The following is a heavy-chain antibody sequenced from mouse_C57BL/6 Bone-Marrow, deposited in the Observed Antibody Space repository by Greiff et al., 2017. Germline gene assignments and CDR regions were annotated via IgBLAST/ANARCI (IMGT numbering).Heavy chain of an antibody. D-gene: IGHD2-4*01. CDR1: GFTFSDYG. CDR2: ISSGSSTI. Sequence: EVKLEESGGGLVKPGGSLKLSCAASGFTFSDYGMHWVRQAPEKGLEWVAYISSGSSTIYYADTVKGRITISRDNAKNTLFLQMTSLRSEDTAMYYCARHDYGGTYAMDYWGQGTSVTVSS. V-gene: IGHV5-17*01. CDR3: ARHDYGGTYAMDY. J-gene: IGHJ4*01.